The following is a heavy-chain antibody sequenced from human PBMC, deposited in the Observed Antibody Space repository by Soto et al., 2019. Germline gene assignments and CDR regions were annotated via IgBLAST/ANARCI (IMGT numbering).Heavy chain of an antibody. D-gene: IGHD3-22*01. CDR1: GGSISSYY. V-gene: IGHV4-4*07. J-gene: IGHJ4*02. Sequence: SETLSLTCTVSGGSISSYYWSWIRQPAGKGLEWIGRIYTSGSTNYNPSLKSRVTMSVDTSKNQFSLKLSSVTAADTAVYYCARDQYYYDSSGYSIPYYFDYWGQGTLVTVSS. CDR2: IYTSGST. CDR3: ARDQYYYDSSGYSIPYYFDY.